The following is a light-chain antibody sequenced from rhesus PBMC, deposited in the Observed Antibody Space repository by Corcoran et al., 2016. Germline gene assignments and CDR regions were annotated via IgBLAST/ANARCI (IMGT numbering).Light chain of an antibody. V-gene: IGLV1-72*02. CDR3: EVWDSSLNTYN. J-gene: IGLJ1*01. CDR2: NTG. Sequence: QSVLTQPPSASGAPGQSVFISCSGSNSHIGTNDVYWYRQLPGTAPNLLLYNTGQRHSGVPDRFSGSKSLTSASLAISGLRPEDEADDYCEVWDSSLNTYNFGTGTRLTVL. CDR1: NSHIGTND.